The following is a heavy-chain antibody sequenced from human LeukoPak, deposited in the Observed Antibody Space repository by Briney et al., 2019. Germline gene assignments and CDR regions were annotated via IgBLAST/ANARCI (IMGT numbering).Heavy chain of an antibody. CDR1: GLTFSDSY. CDR2: ISKSSTNI. V-gene: IGHV3-11*01. Sequence: GGSLRLSCVASGLTFSDSYMTWIRQAPGKGLEWISYISKSSTNIYYADSVKGRFTISRDNAKNSLFLQMNSLRAEDTGVHYCARDRGEGIAPSMDVWGQGTTVTV. D-gene: IGHD6-13*01. CDR3: ARDRGEGIAPSMDV. J-gene: IGHJ6*02.